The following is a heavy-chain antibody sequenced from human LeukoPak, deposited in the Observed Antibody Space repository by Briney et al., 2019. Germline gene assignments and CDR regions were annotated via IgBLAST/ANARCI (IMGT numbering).Heavy chain of an antibody. CDR1: VGTFSSYA. CDR2: IIPILGIA. Sequence: SSVTASCKPSVGTFSSYAIRWVRQAPGQGVEWMGRIIPILGIANYAQKFQGRVAIAAHKSTSTAYMDLSSLRSEDTAVYYCARSLWFQLDNLFDPWGRGTVVSVS. CDR3: ARSLWFQLDNLFDP. D-gene: IGHD3-10*01. V-gene: IGHV1-69*04. J-gene: IGHJ5*02.